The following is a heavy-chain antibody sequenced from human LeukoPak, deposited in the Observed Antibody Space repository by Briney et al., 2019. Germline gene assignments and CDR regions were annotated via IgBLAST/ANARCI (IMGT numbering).Heavy chain of an antibody. J-gene: IGHJ6*02. CDR2: INTKTGNP. CDR1: GYTFTRDA. D-gene: IGHD2-21*01. CDR3: ARGGGGGIV. V-gene: IGHV7-4-1*02. Sequence: GASVKVSCKASGYTFTRDAMNCMRQAPGQGLEWMGWINTKTGNPTYGQGFTGRFVFSLDTSVSTAYLQISSLKAEDTAVYYCARGGGGGIVWGQGTTVTVSS.